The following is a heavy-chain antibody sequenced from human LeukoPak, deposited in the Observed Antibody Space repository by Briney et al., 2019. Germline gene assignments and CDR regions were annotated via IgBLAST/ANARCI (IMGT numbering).Heavy chain of an antibody. CDR2: MNPNSGNT. Sequence: GASVKVSCKASGYTFTSYDINWVRQATGQGLEWMGWMNPNSGNTGYAQKFQGRVTITRNTSISTAYMELSSLRSEDTAVYYCARGSSSWYYYYYMDVWGKGTTVTVSS. V-gene: IGHV1-8*03. CDR1: GYTFTSYD. J-gene: IGHJ6*03. CDR3: ARGSSSWYYYYYMDV. D-gene: IGHD6-13*01.